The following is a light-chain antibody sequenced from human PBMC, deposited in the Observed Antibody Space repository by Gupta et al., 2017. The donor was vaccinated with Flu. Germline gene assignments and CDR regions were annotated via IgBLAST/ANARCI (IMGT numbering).Light chain of an antibody. Sequence: QSALTQPASVSGSPGQSITNSCSGTSSDVGRSDSVSWYQQHPDKAPKLIIFDVTNRPSGVSSRFSGSKSGNTASLTISGLQAEDETDYYCSSYTSGSTFYVFGTGTKVTVL. J-gene: IGLJ1*01. CDR3: SSYTSGSTFYV. V-gene: IGLV2-14*01. CDR1: SSDVGRSDS. CDR2: DVT.